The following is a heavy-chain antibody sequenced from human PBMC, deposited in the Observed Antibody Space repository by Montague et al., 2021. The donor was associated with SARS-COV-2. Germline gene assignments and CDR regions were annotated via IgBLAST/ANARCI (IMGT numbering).Heavy chain of an antibody. CDR2: IKQDGSEK. D-gene: IGHD6-13*01. J-gene: IGHJ4*02. V-gene: IGHV3-7*01. CDR3: ARASGSSWDFDY. Sequence: SLRLSCAASGFTFSIYWMSWVRQAPGKGLEWVANIKQDGSEKYYVDSVKGRFTISRDNAKNSLFLQMNSLRAEDTAVYYCARASGSSWDFDYWGQGTLVTGSS. CDR1: GFTFSIYW.